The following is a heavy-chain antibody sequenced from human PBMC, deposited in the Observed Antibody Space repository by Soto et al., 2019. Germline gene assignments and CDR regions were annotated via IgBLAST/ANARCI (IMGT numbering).Heavy chain of an antibody. CDR1: GGSISSDY. V-gene: IGHV4-59*01. CDR3: ARYRREAVAGYTLDN. CDR2: VYNSGST. J-gene: IGHJ4*02. Sequence: TLSLTCTVSGGSISSDYWTWIRQPPGKGLEWIGYVYNSGSTNYNPSLKSRVTISEDTSKSQFSLKVNSMTAADTAVYYCARYRREAVAGYTLDNWGQGILVTVSS. D-gene: IGHD6-13*01.